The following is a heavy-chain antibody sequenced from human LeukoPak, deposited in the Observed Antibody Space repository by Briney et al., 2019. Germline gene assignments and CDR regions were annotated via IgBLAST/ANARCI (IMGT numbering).Heavy chain of an antibody. CDR3: AKRQKRQKFWSYYYYYMDV. Sequence: PGGSLRLSCAASGFTFSSYAMSWVRQAPGEGLEWVSAISGSGGSTYYADSVKGRFTISRDNSKNTLYLQMNSLRAEDTAVYDCAKRQKRQKFWSYYYYYMDVRGKGTTVTVSS. J-gene: IGHJ6*03. V-gene: IGHV3-23*01. D-gene: IGHD3-3*01. CDR1: GFTFSSYA. CDR2: ISGSGGST.